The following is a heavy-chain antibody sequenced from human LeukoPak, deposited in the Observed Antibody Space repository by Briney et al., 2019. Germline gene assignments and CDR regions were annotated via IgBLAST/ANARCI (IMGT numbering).Heavy chain of an antibody. CDR3: ASGSISGSYPKGFDY. Sequence: SVKVSCKASGGTFSSYAISWVRQAPGQGLEWMGGIIPIFGTANYAQKFQGRVTITADESTSTAYMELSSLRSEDTAVYYCASGSISGSYPKGFDYWGQGTLVTVSS. V-gene: IGHV1-69*13. CDR1: GGTFSSYA. CDR2: IIPIFGTA. D-gene: IGHD1-26*01. J-gene: IGHJ4*02.